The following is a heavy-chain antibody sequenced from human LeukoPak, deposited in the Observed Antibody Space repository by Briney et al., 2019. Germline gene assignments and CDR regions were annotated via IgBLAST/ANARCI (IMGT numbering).Heavy chain of an antibody. V-gene: IGHV1-18*01. Sequence: ASVKVSCKASGYTFTSYGISWVRQAPGQGLEWMGWISAYNGNTNYAQKLQGRVTMTTDTSTSTAYMGLRSLRSDDTAVYYCARVRLRLGELSLWDWGQGTLVTVSS. CDR1: GYTFTSYG. CDR2: ISAYNGNT. D-gene: IGHD3-16*02. J-gene: IGHJ4*02. CDR3: ARVRLRLGELSLWD.